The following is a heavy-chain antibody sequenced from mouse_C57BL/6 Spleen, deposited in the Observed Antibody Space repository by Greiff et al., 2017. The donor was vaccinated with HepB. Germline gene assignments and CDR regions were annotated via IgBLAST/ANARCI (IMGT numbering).Heavy chain of an antibody. CDR1: GFTFNTYA. V-gene: IGHV10-3*01. Sequence: EVKVVESGGGLVQPKGSLKLSCAASGFTFNTYAMHWVRQAPGKGLEWVARIRSKSSNYATYYADSVKDRFTISRDDSQSMLYLQMNNLKTEDTAMYYCVRDGPDYYGSSYVYAMDYWGQGTSVTVSS. CDR3: VRDGPDYYGSSYVYAMDY. CDR2: IRSKSSNYAT. D-gene: IGHD1-1*01. J-gene: IGHJ4*01.